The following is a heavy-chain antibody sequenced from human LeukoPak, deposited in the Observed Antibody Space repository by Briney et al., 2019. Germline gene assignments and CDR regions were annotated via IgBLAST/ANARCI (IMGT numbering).Heavy chain of an antibody. Sequence: SETLSLTCTVSGGSISRYYWSWFRQSPGTGLEWIGSIYYTGSTNYNPSLKSRVTIPVDTSKNQFSLKLSSLTAADTAVYYCARANYFDYWGQGTLVTVSS. CDR2: IYYTGST. CDR1: GGSISRYY. CDR3: ARANYFDY. J-gene: IGHJ4*02. V-gene: IGHV4-59*01.